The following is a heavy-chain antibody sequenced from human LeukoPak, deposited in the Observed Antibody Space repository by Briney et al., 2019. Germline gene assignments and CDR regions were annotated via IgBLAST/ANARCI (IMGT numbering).Heavy chain of an antibody. D-gene: IGHD3-16*02. V-gene: IGHV1-46*01. CDR2: INPSGGST. CDR1: GYTFTSYY. J-gene: IGHJ5*02. Sequence: ASVKVSCKASGYTFTSYYMHWVRQAPGQGLEWMGIINPSGGSTSYAQKFQGRVTMTRDTSTSTVYMELSSLRSEDTAVYYCASAVTPRNWFDPWGQGTLVTVSS. CDR3: ASAVTPRNWFDP.